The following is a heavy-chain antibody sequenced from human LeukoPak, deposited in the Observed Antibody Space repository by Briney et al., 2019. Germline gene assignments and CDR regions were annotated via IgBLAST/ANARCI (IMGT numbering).Heavy chain of an antibody. CDR2: IWYDGSNK. D-gene: IGHD3-22*01. V-gene: IGHV3-33*06. CDR3: AKNYDSSGYYYVTLTPDY. CDR1: GFTFSSYG. Sequence: PGGSLRLSCAASGFTFSSYGMHWVRQAPGKGLEWVAVIWYDGSNKYYADSVKGRFTISRDNSKNTLYLQMNSLRAEDTAVYYCAKNYDSSGYYYVTLTPDYWGQGTLVTVSS. J-gene: IGHJ4*02.